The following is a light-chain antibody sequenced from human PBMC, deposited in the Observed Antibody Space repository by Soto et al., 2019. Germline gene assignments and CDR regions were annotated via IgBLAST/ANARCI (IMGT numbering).Light chain of an antibody. CDR3: QQGYTSAIT. V-gene: IGKV1-39*01. CDR2: AAS. CDR1: QSIGRW. Sequence: DIQMTQSPSTLSASVRDRVAITCRASQSIGRWLAWYQQKPGKAPKLLIYAASILQSGVPSRFSGSGSGTDFTLTVNSLQPEDFATYYCQQGYTSAITFGQGTRLEIK. J-gene: IGKJ5*01.